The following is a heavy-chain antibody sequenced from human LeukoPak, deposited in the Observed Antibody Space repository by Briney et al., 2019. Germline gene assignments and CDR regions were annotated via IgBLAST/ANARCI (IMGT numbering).Heavy chain of an antibody. Sequence: ASVKVSCKTSGYTFTSYAISWVRQAPGQGLEWMGWVNPNSGNTGYAQKFQGRVTITRNTSISTANMELSSLRSEDTAVYYCARGAPDFWSVYYMDVWGKGTTVTVSS. CDR1: GYTFTSYA. V-gene: IGHV1-8*01. CDR3: ARGAPDFWSVYYMDV. D-gene: IGHD3-3*01. CDR2: VNPNSGNT. J-gene: IGHJ6*03.